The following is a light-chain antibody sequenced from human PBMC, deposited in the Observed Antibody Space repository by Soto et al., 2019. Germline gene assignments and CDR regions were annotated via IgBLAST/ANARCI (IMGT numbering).Light chain of an antibody. CDR3: QQSYSIPQT. Sequence: IQLTQSPSSLSASVGDRVTITCRTSQNVNRYLNWYQQQPGKAPKLLIYAASILQSGVPSRFSGSGSGTDFTPELSSLKHEEFTTYYCQQSYSIPQTFGHGTKVEIK. V-gene: IGKV1-39*01. CDR1: QNVNRY. CDR2: AAS. J-gene: IGKJ1*01.